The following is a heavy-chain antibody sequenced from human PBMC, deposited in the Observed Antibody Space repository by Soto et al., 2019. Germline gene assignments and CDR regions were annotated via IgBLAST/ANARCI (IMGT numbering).Heavy chain of an antibody. CDR3: AGDLAAGDH. J-gene: IGHJ4*02. CDR2: INPARGST. D-gene: IGHD6-13*01. CDR1: GYTFTHYY. Sequence: QVQLVQSGAEVKKPGASVKVSCRTSGYTFTHYYIHWVRQAPGQGLEWLGIINPARGSTNYAHEFQGRVTLTMDTSTPTVYMEMTGLRAEDTAIFYSAGDLAAGDHWGQGTLVTVSS. V-gene: IGHV1-46*01.